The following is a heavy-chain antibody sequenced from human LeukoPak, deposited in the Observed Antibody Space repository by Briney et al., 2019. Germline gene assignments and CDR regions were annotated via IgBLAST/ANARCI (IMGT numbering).Heavy chain of an antibody. V-gene: IGHV4-59*01. CDR1: GGSISSYY. CDR3: ARRLKNGMDV. J-gene: IGHJ6*02. Sequence: PSETLSLTCTVSGGSISSYYWSWIRQPPGKGLEWIGYIYYSGSTNYNPSLKSRVTISVDTSKNQFSLKLSSVTAADTAVYYCARRLKNGMDVWGQGTTVTVSS. CDR2: IYYSGST.